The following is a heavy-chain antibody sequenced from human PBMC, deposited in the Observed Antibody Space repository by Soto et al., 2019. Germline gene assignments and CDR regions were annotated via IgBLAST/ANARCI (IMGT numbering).Heavy chain of an antibody. CDR3: ARGYCSSTSCSPLYYYGMDV. CDR2: ISSNGGST. Sequence: PGGSLRLSCAASGFTFSSYAMHWVRQAPGKGLEYVSAISSNGGSTYYADSVKGRFTISRDNSKNTLYLQMGSLRAEDMAVYYCARGYCSSTSCSPLYYYGMDVWGQGTTVTVSS. J-gene: IGHJ6*02. V-gene: IGHV3-64*02. CDR1: GFTFSSYA. D-gene: IGHD2-2*01.